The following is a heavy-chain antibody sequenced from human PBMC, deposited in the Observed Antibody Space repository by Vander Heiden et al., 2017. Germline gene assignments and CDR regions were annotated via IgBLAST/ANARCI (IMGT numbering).Heavy chain of an antibody. J-gene: IGHJ4*01. CDR3: SRYLVGAKEWPNDY. D-gene: IGHD2-8*02. Sequence: EVQLAESGGGLVTPGGSLRPSCSVSGFTFSNAWMSWVRQVQGKGLGCVSRIKSKIDGRTTDYAAPWKGRFTIARADSKNTLVRQMSRLKPEDTAVYYCSRYLVGAKEWPNDYW. V-gene: IGHV3-15*01. CDR2: IKSKIDGRTT. CDR1: GFTFSNAW.